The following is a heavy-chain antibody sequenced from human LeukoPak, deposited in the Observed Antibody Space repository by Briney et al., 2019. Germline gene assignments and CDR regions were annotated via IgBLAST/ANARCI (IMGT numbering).Heavy chain of an antibody. CDR3: ARDGVVVPAAILDYYYGMDV. D-gene: IGHD2-2*02. CDR2: IYTSGST. V-gene: IGHV4-4*07. J-gene: IGHJ6*02. CDR1: GGSISSYY. Sequence: PSETLSLTCTVSGGSISSYYWSWIRQPAGKGLEWIGRIYTSGSTNYNPSLKSRVTMSVDTSKNQFSLKLSSVTAADTAVYYCARDGVVVPAAILDYYYGMDVWGQGTTVTVSS.